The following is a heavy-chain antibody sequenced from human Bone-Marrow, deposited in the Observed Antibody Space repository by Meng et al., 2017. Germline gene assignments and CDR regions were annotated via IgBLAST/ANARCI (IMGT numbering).Heavy chain of an antibody. V-gene: IGHV4-61*01. CDR3: ARTQAVAGTLPWGY. D-gene: IGHD6-19*01. CDR2: IYYTGTT. CDR1: GGSVYSGSYY. J-gene: IGHJ4*02. Sequence: QVQLQESGPGLVRPSGTLSLTCTVSGGSVYSGSYYWSWIRQPPGKGLEWIGYIYYTGTTKYNPSLKSRVTISVDTSKNQFSLNLSSVTAADTAVYYCARTQAVAGTLPWGYWGQGTLVTVSS.